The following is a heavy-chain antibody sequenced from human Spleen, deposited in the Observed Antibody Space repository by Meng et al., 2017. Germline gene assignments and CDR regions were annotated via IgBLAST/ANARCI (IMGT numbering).Heavy chain of an antibody. J-gene: IGHJ4*02. Sequence: QVQLQESGPGLVRPSETLSLTCTVSGGSVSSGSYYWSWIRQPPGKGLEWIGYIYYSGSTNYNPSLKSRVTISVDTSKNQFSLKLSSVTAADTAVYYCARGRLGYSSSWFDYWGQGTLVTVSS. D-gene: IGHD6-13*01. CDR3: ARGRLGYSSSWFDY. V-gene: IGHV4-61*01. CDR2: IYYSGST. CDR1: GGSVSSGSYY.